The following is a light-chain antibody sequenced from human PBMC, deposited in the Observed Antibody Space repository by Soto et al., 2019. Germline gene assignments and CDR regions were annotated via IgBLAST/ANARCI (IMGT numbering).Light chain of an antibody. CDR3: QQYKSYYT. CDR1: QSISNW. Sequence: DLQMTHSPSTLSASIGERVTITCRASQSISNWLAWYQQKPGKAPKLLIYKASTVESRVPSRFSGSGSGTQFTLTICRMQPDDLATYYCQQYKSYYTFGQGTKVDIK. V-gene: IGKV1-5*03. CDR2: KAS. J-gene: IGKJ2*01.